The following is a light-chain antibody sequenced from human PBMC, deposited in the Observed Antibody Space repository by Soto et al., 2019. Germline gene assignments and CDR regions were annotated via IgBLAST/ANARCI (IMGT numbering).Light chain of an antibody. CDR2: KIS. CDR1: QSLVHSDGNTY. J-gene: IGKJ1*01. V-gene: IGKV2-24*01. CDR3: KQISQLPST. Sequence: IVMTQTPLSSPVTLGQPASISCRSRQSLVHSDGNTYLSRLQQRPGQPAKLLIYKISMRFSGVPDRFSGSGVGTVFTLKISRGDAEDVGVYFCKQISQLPSTFGQGTKVEIK.